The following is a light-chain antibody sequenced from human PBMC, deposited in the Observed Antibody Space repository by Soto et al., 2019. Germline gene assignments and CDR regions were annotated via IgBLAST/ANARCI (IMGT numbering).Light chain of an antibody. CDR3: GQYGSSSFT. V-gene: IGKV3-20*01. Sequence: DIVLTQSPGTLSFSPGERATLSCSASQSVSSNFLAWYQQRPGQAPRLLIHGASSRATGIPHRFSGSGSGTDFTLTINSLELEEFALYFCGQYGSSSFTFAPGTKLEIK. CDR1: QSVSSNF. CDR2: GAS. J-gene: IGKJ3*01.